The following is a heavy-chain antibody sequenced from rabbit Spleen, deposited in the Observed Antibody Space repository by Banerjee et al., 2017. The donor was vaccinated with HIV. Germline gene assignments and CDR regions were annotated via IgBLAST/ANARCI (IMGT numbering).Heavy chain of an antibody. CDR3: ARDTSSSFSSYGMDL. J-gene: IGHJ3*01. D-gene: IGHD1-1*01. V-gene: IGHV1S45*01. Sequence: QEQLEESGGGLVKPEGSLTLTCKASGVSLNDKDVMCWVRQAPGKGLEWIACIYAGSGGTYYPSWAKGRFTISKTSSTTVTLQMTSLTAADTATYFCARDTSSSFSSYGMDLWGQGTLVTVS. CDR2: IYAGSGGT. CDR1: GVSLNDKDV.